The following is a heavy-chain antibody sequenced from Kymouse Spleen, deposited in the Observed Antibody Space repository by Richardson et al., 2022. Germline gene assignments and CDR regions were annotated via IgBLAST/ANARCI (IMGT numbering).Heavy chain of an antibody. J-gene: IGHJ6*02. CDR3: AKDLDIVAPGMDV. CDR1: GFTFSSYG. D-gene: IGHD5-12*01. CDR2: ISYDGSNK. Sequence: QVQLVESGGGVVQPGRSLRLSCAASGFTFSSYGMHWVRQAPGKGLEWVAVISYDGSNKYYADSVKGRFTISRDNSKNTLYLQMNSLRAEDTAVYYCAKDLDIVAPGMDVWGQGTTVTVSS. V-gene: IGHV3-30*18.